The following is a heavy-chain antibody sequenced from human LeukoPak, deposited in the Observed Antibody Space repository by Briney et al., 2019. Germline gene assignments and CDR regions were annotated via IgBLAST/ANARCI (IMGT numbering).Heavy chain of an antibody. D-gene: IGHD1-26*01. Sequence: SETLSLTCTVSDGSISSSSYYWGWLRQPPGKGLEWIGNIYYSGSTYYNPSLKSRVTISVDTSKNQFSLKLSSVTAADTAVYYCARDFSGSYPRWGQGTLVTVSS. CDR2: IYYSGST. J-gene: IGHJ4*02. CDR3: ARDFSGSYPR. V-gene: IGHV4-39*07. CDR1: DGSISSSSYY.